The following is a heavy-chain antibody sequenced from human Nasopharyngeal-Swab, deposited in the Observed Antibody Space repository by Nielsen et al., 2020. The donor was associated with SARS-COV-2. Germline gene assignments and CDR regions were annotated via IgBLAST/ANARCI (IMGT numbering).Heavy chain of an antibody. Sequence: GGSLRLPCAASGFIFSDYYMSWVRQAPGKGLEWVSYISTSGNIKVNADSVKGRFTISRDNTKNSLYLQMNSLRVEDTAIYYCARRSSTWYDAFFDPWGQGTLVTVSS. CDR2: ISTSGNIK. CDR3: ARRSSTWYDAFFDP. V-gene: IGHV3-11*01. J-gene: IGHJ5*02. D-gene: IGHD6-13*01. CDR1: GFIFSDYY.